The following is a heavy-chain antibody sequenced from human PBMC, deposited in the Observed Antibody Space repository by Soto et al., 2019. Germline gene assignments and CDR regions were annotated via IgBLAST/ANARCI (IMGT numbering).Heavy chain of an antibody. V-gene: IGHV4-59*08. CDR3: ARRAHDYGDYAGYYYYMDV. Sequence: PSETLSLTCTASGGSISSYYWSWIRQPPGKGLEWIGYIYYSGSTNYNPSLKSRVTISVDTSKNQFSLKMRSVTAADTAVYYCARRAHDYGDYAGYYYYMDVWGKGTTVTVSS. CDR2: IYYSGST. CDR1: GGSISSYY. J-gene: IGHJ6*03. D-gene: IGHD4-17*01.